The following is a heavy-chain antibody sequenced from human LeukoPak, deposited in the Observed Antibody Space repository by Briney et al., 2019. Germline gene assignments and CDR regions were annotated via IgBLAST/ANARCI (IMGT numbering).Heavy chain of an antibody. V-gene: IGHV1-2*04. CDR3: ARGAAVHHRNWFDP. Sequence: ASVKVSCKASEYTFTGYYMHWVRQAPGQGLEWMGWINPNSGGTNYAQKFQGWVTMTRDTSISTAYMELSRLRSDDTAVYYCARGAAVHHRNWFDPWGQGTLVTVSS. D-gene: IGHD6-13*01. J-gene: IGHJ5*02. CDR2: INPNSGGT. CDR1: EYTFTGYY.